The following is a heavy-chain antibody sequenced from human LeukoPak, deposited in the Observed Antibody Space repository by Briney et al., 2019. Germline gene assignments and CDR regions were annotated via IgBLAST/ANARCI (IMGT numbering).Heavy chain of an antibody. CDR3: ARDFSIAARKGDY. Sequence: GGSLRLSCAASGFTFSSYSMNWVRQAPGKGLEWVSYISSSSSTIYYADSVKGRFTISRDNAKNSLYLQMNSLRAEDTAVYYCARDFSIAARKGDYWGQGTLVTVSS. CDR1: GFTFSSYS. D-gene: IGHD6-6*01. J-gene: IGHJ4*02. CDR2: ISSSSSTI. V-gene: IGHV3-48*04.